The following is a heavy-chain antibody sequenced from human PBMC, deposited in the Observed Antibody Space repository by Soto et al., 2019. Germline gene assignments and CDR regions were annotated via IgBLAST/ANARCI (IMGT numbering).Heavy chain of an antibody. CDR3: ARTTSIVVVPAAIPWSPSDP. Sequence: GASVKVSFKASGGTFSSYAISWVRQAPGQGLEWMGGIIPIFGTANYAQKFQGRVTITADESTSTAYMELSSLRSEDTAVYYCARTTSIVVVPAAIPWSPSDPWGQGTLVTVSS. CDR2: IIPIFGTA. J-gene: IGHJ5*02. CDR1: GGTFSSYA. D-gene: IGHD2-2*02. V-gene: IGHV1-69*13.